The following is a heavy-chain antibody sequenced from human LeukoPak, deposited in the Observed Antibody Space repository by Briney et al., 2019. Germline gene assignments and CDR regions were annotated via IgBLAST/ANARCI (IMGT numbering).Heavy chain of an antibody. CDR1: GGSFSGYY. CDR2: INHSGST. J-gene: IGHJ4*02. Sequence: TSETLSLTCAVYGGSFSGYYWSWIRQPPGKGLEWIGEINHSGSTNYNPSLKSRVTISVDTSKNQFSLKLGSVTAADTAVYYCASRPPGYSSGWPIEDIHWGQGTLVTVSS. D-gene: IGHD6-19*01. V-gene: IGHV4-34*01. CDR3: ASRPPGYSSGWPIEDIH.